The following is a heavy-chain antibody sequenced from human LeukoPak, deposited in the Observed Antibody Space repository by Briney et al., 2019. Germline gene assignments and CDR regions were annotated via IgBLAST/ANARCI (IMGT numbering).Heavy chain of an antibody. CDR1: GFTFSSYA. CDR2: ISCSGGST. V-gene: IGHV3-23*01. CDR3: AKDPIAVAPGDY. J-gene: IGHJ4*02. Sequence: PGGSLRLSCAASGFTFSSYAMSWVRQAPGKGLEGVSAISCSGGSTYYADSVKGRFTIFRDNSKNTLYLQMNSLRAEDTAVYYCAKDPIAVAPGDYWGQGTLVTVSS. D-gene: IGHD6-19*01.